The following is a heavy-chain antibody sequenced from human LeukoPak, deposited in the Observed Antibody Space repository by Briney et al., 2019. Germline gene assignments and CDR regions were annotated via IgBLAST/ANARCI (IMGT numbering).Heavy chain of an antibody. J-gene: IGHJ4*02. CDR2: ISYDGSNK. CDR1: GFTFSSYG. V-gene: IGHV3-30*18. Sequence: GGSLRLSCAASGFTFSSYGMHWVRQAPGKGLEWVAVISYDGSNKYYADSVKGRFTISRDNSKNTLYLQMNSLRAEDTAVYYCAKDRNYYDSSGYTPGDYWGQGTLVTVSS. CDR3: AKDRNYYDSSGYTPGDY. D-gene: IGHD3-22*01.